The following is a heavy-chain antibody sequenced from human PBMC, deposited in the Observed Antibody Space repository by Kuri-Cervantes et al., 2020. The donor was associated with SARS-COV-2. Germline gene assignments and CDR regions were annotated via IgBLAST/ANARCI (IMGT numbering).Heavy chain of an antibody. Sequence: ASVKVSCKASGYTFTDYYMHWVRQAPGQGLEWMGWINAGNGNTKYSQKFQGRVTITRDTSASTAYMELSSLRSEDTAVYYCARVEDSGSYPFDYWGQGTLVTVSS. CDR3: ARVEDSGSYPFDY. V-gene: IGHV1/OR15-3*02. CDR2: INAGNGNT. CDR1: GYTFTDYY. J-gene: IGHJ4*02. D-gene: IGHD1-26*01.